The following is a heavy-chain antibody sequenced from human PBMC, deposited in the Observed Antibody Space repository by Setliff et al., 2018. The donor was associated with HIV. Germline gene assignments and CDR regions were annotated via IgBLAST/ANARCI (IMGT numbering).Heavy chain of an antibody. V-gene: IGHV1-3*04. CDR2: LRTGTGDT. J-gene: IGHJ4*02. D-gene: IGHD6-13*01. CDR3: VRRATAAEVFDY. CDR1: GYTFTSYS. Sequence: ASVKVSCKASGYTFTSYSMHWVRQSPGQRLEWMGWLRTGTGDTSYSVKFQGRLTITRDTSANTAYMELSNLRSEDTAVYYCVRRATAAEVFDYWGQGTLVTVCS.